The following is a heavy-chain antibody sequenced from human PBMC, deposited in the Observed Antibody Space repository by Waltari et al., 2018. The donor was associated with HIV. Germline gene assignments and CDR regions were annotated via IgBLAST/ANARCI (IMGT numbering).Heavy chain of an antibody. CDR1: GGSFSGYY. Sequence: QVQLQQWGAGLLKPSETLSLTCAVYGGSFSGYYWSWIRQPPGKGLEWSGEINHSGSTNYTPSLKSRVTISVDTSKNQFSLKLSSVTDADTAVYYCARRSMVRGVIGGYGMDVWGQGTTVTVSS. J-gene: IGHJ6*02. V-gene: IGHV4-34*01. CDR2: INHSGST. D-gene: IGHD3-10*01. CDR3: ARRSMVRGVIGGYGMDV.